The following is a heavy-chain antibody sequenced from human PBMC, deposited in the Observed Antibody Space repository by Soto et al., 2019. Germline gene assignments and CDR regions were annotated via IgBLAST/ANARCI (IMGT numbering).Heavy chain of an antibody. D-gene: IGHD2-15*01. CDR1: GGTFSSYA. CDR2: IIPIFGTA. J-gene: IGHJ6*02. V-gene: IGHV1-69*13. CDR3: ARDCSGGSCYQPTRYYYYYGMDV. Sequence: SVKVSCKASGGTFSSYAISWVRQAPGQGLEWMGGIIPIFGTANYAQKFQGRVTITADESTSTAYMELSSLRSEDTAVYYCARDCSGGSCYQPTRYYYYYGMDVWGQGTTVTVSS.